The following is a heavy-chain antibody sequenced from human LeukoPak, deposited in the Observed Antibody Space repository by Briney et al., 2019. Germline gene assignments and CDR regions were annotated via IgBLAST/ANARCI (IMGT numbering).Heavy chain of an antibody. J-gene: IGHJ5*01. CDR2: INPNSGGT. Sequence: ASVKVSCKASGYTFTSYYMHWVRQAPGQGLEWMGWINPNSGGTNYAQKFQGWVTMTRDTSISTAYMELSRLRSDDTAVYYCARVGSSSWYNWFDSWGQGTLVTVSS. V-gene: IGHV1-2*04. D-gene: IGHD6-13*01. CDR1: GYTFTSYY. CDR3: ARVGSSSWYNWFDS.